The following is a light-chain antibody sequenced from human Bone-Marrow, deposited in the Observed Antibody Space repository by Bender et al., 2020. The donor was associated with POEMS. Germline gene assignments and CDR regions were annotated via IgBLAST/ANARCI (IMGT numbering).Light chain of an antibody. V-gene: IGLV2-14*02. CDR2: AVT. CDR1: SSDVGSYNL. CDR3: ASYTSTNSQV. Sequence: QSALTQPASVSGSPGQSITISCTGTSSDVGSYNLVSWYQQHPGKAPKLMIYAVTKRPSGVSNRFSGSKSGNTASLTISGLQAEDEGVFYCASYTSTNSQVFGGGTKLTVL. J-gene: IGLJ2*01.